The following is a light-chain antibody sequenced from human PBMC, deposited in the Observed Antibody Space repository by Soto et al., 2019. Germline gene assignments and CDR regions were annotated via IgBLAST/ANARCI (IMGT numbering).Light chain of an antibody. CDR2: GAS. Sequence: EIVLTHSPGTLSLSPGERATLSCRASQSVRSIYLAWYQQKPVQAPRLLIYGASSRATGIPARFSGSWSGTDFTLTISRLEPEAFAVYYCQQNGSSMTFLQGTKVEIK. CDR3: QQNGSSMT. V-gene: IGKV3-20*01. CDR1: QSVRSIY. J-gene: IGKJ1*01.